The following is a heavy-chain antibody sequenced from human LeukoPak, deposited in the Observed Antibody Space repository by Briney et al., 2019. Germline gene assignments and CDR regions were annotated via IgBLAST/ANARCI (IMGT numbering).Heavy chain of an antibody. CDR3: AREQQFRDAFDV. CDR1: GGSISSGDYY. CDR2: IYYSGST. J-gene: IGHJ3*01. V-gene: IGHV4-31*03. D-gene: IGHD6-13*01. Sequence: SETLSLTCTVSGGSISSGDYYWSWIRQHPGKGLEWIGCIYYSGSTFYNPSLKSRLSISVDTSRNQFSLKLSSVTAADAAMYYCAREQQFRDAFDVWGQGTMVTVSS.